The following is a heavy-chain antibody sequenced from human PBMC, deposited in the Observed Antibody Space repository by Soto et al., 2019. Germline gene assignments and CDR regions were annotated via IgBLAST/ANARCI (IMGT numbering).Heavy chain of an antibody. J-gene: IGHJ4*02. D-gene: IGHD3-22*01. CDR3: AIRASYYDSSGYFDY. Sequence: GGSLRLSCAASGFTFSSYWMHWVRQAPGKGLVWVSRINSDGSSTSYADSVKGRFTISRDNAKYTLYLQMNSLRAEDKAVYYCAIRASYYDSSGYFDYWGQGTLVTVSS. V-gene: IGHV3-74*01. CDR1: GFTFSSYW. CDR2: INSDGSST.